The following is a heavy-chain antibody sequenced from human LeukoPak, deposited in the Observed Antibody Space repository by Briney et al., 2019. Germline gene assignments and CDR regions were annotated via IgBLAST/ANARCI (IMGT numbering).Heavy chain of an antibody. D-gene: IGHD6-19*01. J-gene: IGHJ4*02. CDR2: ISVSSSYI. CDR3: TTDFTFFWGAVAKIDY. V-gene: IGHV3-21*01. Sequence: GGSLRLSCAASGFTFSTYTMNWVRQAPGKGLEWVSSISVSSSYIYYAGSVKGRFTISRDNAKNSLYLQMNSLRVEDTAVYYCTTDFTFFWGAVAKIDYWGQGTLVTVSS. CDR1: GFTFSTYT.